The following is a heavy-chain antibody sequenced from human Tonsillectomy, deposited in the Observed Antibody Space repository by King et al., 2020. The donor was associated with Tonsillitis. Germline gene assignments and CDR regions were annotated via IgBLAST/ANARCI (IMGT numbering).Heavy chain of an antibody. CDR3: AKGKDIVVVPTAIREYYFDS. J-gene: IGHJ4*02. V-gene: IGHV3-23*01. CDR1: GFTFSSYA. CDR2: IITRGGTA. D-gene: IGHD2-2*02. Sequence: EVQLLESGGGLVQPGGSLRLSCAASGFTFSSYAMSWVRRAPGKGLEWVSTIITRGGTAYYADSMKGRFTISRDNSKSTLYLQLNSLRVDDTAIYYCAKGKDIVVVPTAIREYYFDSWGQGALVTVSS.